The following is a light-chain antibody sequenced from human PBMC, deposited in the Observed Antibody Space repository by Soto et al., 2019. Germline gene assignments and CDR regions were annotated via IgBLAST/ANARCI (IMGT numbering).Light chain of an antibody. J-gene: IGKJ5*01. CDR2: AAS. CDR1: QDMNNF. V-gene: IGKV1-16*01. CDR3: RPYDGYRRT. Sequence: EIQKSQASASRVAPVGDSVIKKKLASQDMNNFLACFQHKPGKAPKSLIFAASSLHSGVPSRFSGSGYGTDFTRPSSRLPSGDFGTYYWRPYDGYRRTFGEGTRLEIK.